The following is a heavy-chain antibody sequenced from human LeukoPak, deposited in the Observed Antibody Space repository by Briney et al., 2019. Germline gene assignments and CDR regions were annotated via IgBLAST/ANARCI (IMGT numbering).Heavy chain of an antibody. V-gene: IGHV3-23*01. CDR3: ARSGYYSIGSADF. Sequence: PGGSLRLSCAASGFTFSSYAMSWARQAPGKGLEWVSAIAGSGGSTYYADPVKGRFTISRDNSKNTLWLQMNSLRVEDAAIYYCARSGYYSIGSADFWGQGTLVTVSS. CDR2: IAGSGGST. CDR1: GFTFSSYA. D-gene: IGHD3-22*01. J-gene: IGHJ4*02.